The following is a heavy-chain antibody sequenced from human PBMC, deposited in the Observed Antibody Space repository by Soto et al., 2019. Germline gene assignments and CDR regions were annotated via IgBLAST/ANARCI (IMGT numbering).Heavy chain of an antibody. CDR2: IIPIFGTA. Sequence: QVQLVQSGAEVKKPGSSVKVSCKASGGTFSSYAISWVRQAPGQGLEWMGGIIPIFGTANYAQKFQGRVTIPADEATSPAYMERSSLRSEDTAVYYCARVGSRGRSSGDGYWGQGTLVTVSS. CDR3: ARVGSRGRSSGDGY. V-gene: IGHV1-69*12. CDR1: GGTFSSYA. D-gene: IGHD5-12*01. J-gene: IGHJ4*02.